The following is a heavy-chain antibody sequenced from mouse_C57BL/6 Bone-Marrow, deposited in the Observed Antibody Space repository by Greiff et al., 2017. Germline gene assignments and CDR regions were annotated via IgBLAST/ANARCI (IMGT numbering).Heavy chain of an antibody. CDR3: ARTPLYYGSSSAWFAY. D-gene: IGHD1-1*01. Sequence: QVQLQQSGPELVKPGASVKISCKASGYAFSSSWMNWVKQRPGKGLEWIGRIYPGDGDTNYNGKFKGKATLTADKSSSTAYMQLSSLTSEDSAVYFCARTPLYYGSSSAWFAYWGQGTLVTVSA. V-gene: IGHV1-82*01. J-gene: IGHJ3*01. CDR1: GYAFSSSW. CDR2: IYPGDGDT.